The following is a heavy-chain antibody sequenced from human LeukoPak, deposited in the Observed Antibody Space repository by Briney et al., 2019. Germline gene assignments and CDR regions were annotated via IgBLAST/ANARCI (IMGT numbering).Heavy chain of an antibody. CDR3: ARATLKNYYDSSGYYY. CDR2: IIPIFGTA. V-gene: IGHV1-69*06. D-gene: IGHD3-22*01. CDR1: GGTFRSYA. J-gene: IGHJ4*02. Sequence: ASVKVSCKASGGTFRSYAISWVRQAPGQGLEWMGRIIPIFGTANYAQKFQGRVTITADKSTSTAYMELSSLRSEDTAVYYCARATLKNYYDSSGYYYWGQGTLVTVSS.